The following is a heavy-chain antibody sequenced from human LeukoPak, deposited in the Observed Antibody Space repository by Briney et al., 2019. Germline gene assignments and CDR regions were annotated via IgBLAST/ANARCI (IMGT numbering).Heavy chain of an antibody. Sequence: GGTLRLSCAASGFTFSSYGMSWVRQAPGKGLEWVSAISGSGGSTYYADSVKGRFTISRDNSKNTLYLQMNSLRAEDTAVYYCARDRLHYGEYEKTFDYWGQGTLVSVSS. V-gene: IGHV3-23*01. D-gene: IGHD4-17*01. CDR1: GFTFSSYG. CDR3: ARDRLHYGEYEKTFDY. CDR2: ISGSGGST. J-gene: IGHJ4*02.